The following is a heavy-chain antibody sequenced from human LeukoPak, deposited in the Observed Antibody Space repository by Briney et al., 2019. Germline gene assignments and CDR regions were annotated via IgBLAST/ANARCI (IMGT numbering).Heavy chain of an antibody. J-gene: IGHJ3*02. CDR1: GYSFTSFW. CDR3: ARQRLPDAFDI. CDR2: IYPGDSDT. Sequence: GKSLKIYCKGSGYSFTSFWIGWVRQMPGKGLEWMGIIYPGDSDTRYSPSFQGQVNISADKSISTAYLQWSSLKASDTAMYYCARQRLPDAFDIWGQGTMVTVSS. D-gene: IGHD4-11*01. V-gene: IGHV5-51*01.